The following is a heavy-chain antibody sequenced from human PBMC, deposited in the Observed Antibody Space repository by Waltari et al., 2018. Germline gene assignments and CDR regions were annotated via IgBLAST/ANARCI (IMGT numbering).Heavy chain of an antibody. J-gene: IGHJ4*02. Sequence: QVQLQESGPGLVKPSETLSLTCAVSGYSISSGYYWGWIRQPPGKGLEWIGSIYHSGSTYYNPALKSRVTISVDTSKNQFSLKLSSVTAADTAVYYCARMHEGDYGDYWGYFDYWGQGTLVTVSS. CDR2: IYHSGST. D-gene: IGHD4-17*01. CDR1: GYSISSGYY. V-gene: IGHV4-38-2*01. CDR3: ARMHEGDYGDYWGYFDY.